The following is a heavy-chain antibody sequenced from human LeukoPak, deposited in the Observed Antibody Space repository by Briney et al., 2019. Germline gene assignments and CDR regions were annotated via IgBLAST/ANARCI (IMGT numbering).Heavy chain of an antibody. CDR3: ARVRSGDAEYFDL. Sequence: PSETLSLTCTVSSGSISSGDYYWSWIRQPPGKGLEWIGYIYYSGTTCYNPSLKSRVTISVDTSKNQFSLELTSVTDADTAVYFCARVRSGDAEYFDLWGRGTLVTVSS. D-gene: IGHD4-17*01. J-gene: IGHJ2*01. V-gene: IGHV4-30-4*01. CDR1: SGSISSGDYY. CDR2: IYYSGTT.